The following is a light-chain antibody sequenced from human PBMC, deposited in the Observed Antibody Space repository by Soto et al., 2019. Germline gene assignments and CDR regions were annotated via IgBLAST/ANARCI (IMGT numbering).Light chain of an antibody. Sequence: QLVLTQSPSASGTPGQRVTVSCSGSSSNIGTNYVYWYQQLPGTAPKVLIYSTDKRPSGVPDRFSGSKSGTSASLAISGLRSEDEADYYCAACDDSLSGPVFGGGTKVTVL. V-gene: IGLV1-47*01. CDR2: STD. J-gene: IGLJ2*01. CDR1: SSNIGTNY. CDR3: AACDDSLSGPV.